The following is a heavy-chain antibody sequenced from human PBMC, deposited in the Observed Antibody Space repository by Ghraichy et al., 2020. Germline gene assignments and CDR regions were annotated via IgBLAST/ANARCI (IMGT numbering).Heavy chain of an antibody. Sequence: GGSLRLSCAASGFTFSSYSMNWVRQAPGKGLEWVSYISSSSSTIYYADSVKGRFTISRDNAKNSLYLQMNSLRAEDTAVYYCARIGYDSSGYERGFDYWGQGTLVTVSS. CDR2: ISSSSSTI. D-gene: IGHD3-22*01. CDR3: ARIGYDSSGYERGFDY. CDR1: GFTFSSYS. J-gene: IGHJ4*02. V-gene: IGHV3-48*01.